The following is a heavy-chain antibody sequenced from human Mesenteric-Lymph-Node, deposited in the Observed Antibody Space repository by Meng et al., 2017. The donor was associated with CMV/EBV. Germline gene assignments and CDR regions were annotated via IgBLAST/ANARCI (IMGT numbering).Heavy chain of an antibody. CDR3: ARLDILTTSSDEGDY. CDR1: GYTFTGYY. J-gene: IGHJ4*02. Sequence: SGYTFTGYYMHWVRQAPGQGLEWMGRFNPKSGDTNYAQKFQGRISMTRDTSISTAYMELSRLRSDDTAFYYCARLDILTTSSDEGDYWGQGTLVTVSS. D-gene: IGHD3-9*01. V-gene: IGHV1-2*06. CDR2: FNPKSGDT.